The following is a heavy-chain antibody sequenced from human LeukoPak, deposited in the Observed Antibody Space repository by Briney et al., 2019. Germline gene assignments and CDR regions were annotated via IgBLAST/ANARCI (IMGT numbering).Heavy chain of an antibody. CDR2: IDDNGGST. V-gene: IGHV3-23*01. D-gene: IGHD2-21*01. Sequence: GGSLRLSCAASGFTFSTYAMSWVRQAPGKGLEWASGIDDNGGSTYYADSVKGRFTISRDNSKNTLYLQMNSLRAEDTAVYFCAKALGRLLSDLDYWGQGTLVSVSS. CDR3: AKALGRLLSDLDY. CDR1: GFTFSTYA. J-gene: IGHJ4*02.